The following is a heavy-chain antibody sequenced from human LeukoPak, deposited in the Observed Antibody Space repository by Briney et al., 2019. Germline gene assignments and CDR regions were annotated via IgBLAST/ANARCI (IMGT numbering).Heavy chain of an antibody. CDR2: INRDGSST. CDR1: GFTFSSYW. V-gene: IGHV3-74*01. Sequence: PGGSLRLSCAASGFTFSSYWMHWVRQAPGKGLVWVSRINRDGSSTTYADSVKGRFTISRDNAKNTLYLQMNTLRAEDTAVYYCARDRGFSSDFWGQGTLVTVSS. D-gene: IGHD6-13*01. CDR3: ARDRGFSSDF. J-gene: IGHJ4*02.